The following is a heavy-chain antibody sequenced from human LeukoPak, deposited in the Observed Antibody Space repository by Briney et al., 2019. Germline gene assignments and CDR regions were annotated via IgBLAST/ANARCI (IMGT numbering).Heavy chain of an antibody. CDR1: GYSFTSYY. D-gene: IGHD5-18*01. CDR2: INPSGGST. CDR3: ARDQGGFSHY. Sequence: ASVKVSYKASGYSFTSYYMHWVRQAPGQGLEWMGIINPSGGSTTYAQKFQGRISMTRDTSTSTVYMELSSLKSDDSAVYYCARDQGGFSHYWGQGTLVTVSS. J-gene: IGHJ4*02. V-gene: IGHV1-46*01.